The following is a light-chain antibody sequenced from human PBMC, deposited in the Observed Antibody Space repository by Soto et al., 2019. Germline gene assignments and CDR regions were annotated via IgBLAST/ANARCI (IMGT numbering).Light chain of an antibody. Sequence: QSVLTQPPSTSGTPGQRVTISCSGSSSNIGSNTVNWYQQLPGAAPKLLIQSNNQRPSGVPDRFSGSQSGTSAFLAISGLQSEDEADYYCAVWDDSLNGYVFGTGTKLTVL. J-gene: IGLJ1*01. CDR3: AVWDDSLNGYV. CDR1: SSNIGSNT. V-gene: IGLV1-44*01. CDR2: SNN.